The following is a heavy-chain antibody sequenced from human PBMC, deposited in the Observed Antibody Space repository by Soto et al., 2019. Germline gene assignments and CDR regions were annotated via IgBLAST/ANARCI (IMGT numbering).Heavy chain of an antibody. J-gene: IGHJ4*02. V-gene: IGHV3-23*01. CDR2: ISGSGGTT. D-gene: IGHD3-10*01. CDR1: GFTFSTYA. CDR3: AKRPMVRGVNFDY. Sequence: EVQLLESGGGLVKPGGSLRLSCAASGFTFSTYAMSWVRQAPGKGLEWVSAISGSGGTTYYADSVKGRFTISRDNSKNTLYLQMNSLRVEDTAVYYCAKRPMVRGVNFDYWGQGTLVTVSS.